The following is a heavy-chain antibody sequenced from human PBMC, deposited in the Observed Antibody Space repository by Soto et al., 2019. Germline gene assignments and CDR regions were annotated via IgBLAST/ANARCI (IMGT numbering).Heavy chain of an antibody. CDR3: AREGNYHEF. V-gene: IGHV3-21*01. D-gene: IGHD3-10*01. CDR1: GFPFCIYT. J-gene: IGHJ4*02. Sequence: GGSLRLSCETSGFPFCIYTMNWVRQAPGKGLEWVSSISSSGTYIDYADSVEGRFAISRDDAKNSVFLEMTNLRVDDTAVYYCAREGNYHEFWGQGTLVTVSS. CDR2: ISSSGTYI.